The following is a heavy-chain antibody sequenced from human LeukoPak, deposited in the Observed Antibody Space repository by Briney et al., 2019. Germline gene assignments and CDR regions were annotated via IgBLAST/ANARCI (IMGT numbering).Heavy chain of an antibody. CDR2: INHSGST. CDR1: GGSLSGYY. CDR3: ARGRDILTPFDY. Sequence: SETLSLTCAVYGGSLSGYYWSWIRQPPGKGLEWIGEINHSGSTNYNPSLKSRVTISVDTSKNQFSLKLSSVTAADTAVYYCARGRDILTPFDYWGQGTLVTVSS. V-gene: IGHV4-34*01. D-gene: IGHD3-9*01. J-gene: IGHJ4*02.